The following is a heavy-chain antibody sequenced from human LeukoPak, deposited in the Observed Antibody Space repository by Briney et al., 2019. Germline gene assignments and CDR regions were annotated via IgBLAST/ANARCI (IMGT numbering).Heavy chain of an antibody. D-gene: IGHD2-21*01. J-gene: IGHJ3*02. Sequence: PSQTLSLTCTVSGGSISSGSYYWSWIRQPAGKGLEWIGRIYTSGSTNYNPSLKSRVTISVDTSKNQFSLKLSSVTAADTAVYYCVWSRGYLDAFDIWGQGTMVTVSS. V-gene: IGHV4-61*02. CDR1: GGSISSGSYY. CDR2: IYTSGST. CDR3: VWSRGYLDAFDI.